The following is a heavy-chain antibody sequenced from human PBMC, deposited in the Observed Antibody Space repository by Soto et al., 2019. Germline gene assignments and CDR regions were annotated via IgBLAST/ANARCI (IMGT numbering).Heavy chain of an antibody. CDR1: GGSISSYY. D-gene: IGHD2-15*01. CDR3: ARGGTTVVRKGAGFDYYYYGMDV. CDR2: IYYSGST. J-gene: IGHJ6*02. V-gene: IGHV4-59*01. Sequence: QVQLQESGPGLVKPSETLSLTCTVSGGSISSYYWSWIRQPPGKGLEWIGYIYYSGSTNYNPSLKSRVTISADTSKNQFSLKLSSVTAADTAVYYCARGGTTVVRKGAGFDYYYYGMDVWGQGTTVTVSS.